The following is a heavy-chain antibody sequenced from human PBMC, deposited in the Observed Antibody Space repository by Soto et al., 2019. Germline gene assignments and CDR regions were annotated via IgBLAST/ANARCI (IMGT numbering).Heavy chain of an antibody. CDR2: ISYDGSNK. V-gene: IGHV3-30*18. J-gene: IGHJ4*02. CDR1: GFTFSSYG. D-gene: IGHD3-3*01. Sequence: GGSLRLSCAASGFTFSSYGMHWVRQAPGKGLEWVAVISYDGSNKYYADSVKGRFTISRDNSKNTLYLQMNSLRAEDTAVYYCAKGVHYDFWSTGYWGQGTLVTVSS. CDR3: AKGVHYDFWSTGY.